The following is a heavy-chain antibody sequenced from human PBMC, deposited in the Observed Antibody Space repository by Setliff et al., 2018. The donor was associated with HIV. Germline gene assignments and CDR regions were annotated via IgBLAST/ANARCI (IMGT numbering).Heavy chain of an antibody. CDR1: GFNFRSYG. V-gene: IGHV3-48*04. J-gene: IGHJ4*02. CDR2: ISSSGSTR. Sequence: GGSLRLSCAASGFNFRSYGMNWVRQAPGKGLEWVSYISSSGSTRYYAVSVKGRFTISRDNAKNSLYLQMNSLRAEDTAVYYCAREEISYYFDCWGQGTLVTVSS. CDR3: AREEISYYFDC.